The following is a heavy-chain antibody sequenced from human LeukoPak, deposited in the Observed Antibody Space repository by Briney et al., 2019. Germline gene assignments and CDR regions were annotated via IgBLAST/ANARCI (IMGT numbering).Heavy chain of an antibody. CDR3: AGGRYGTSTSCSHFDY. CDR1: GYRFTNYW. D-gene: IGHD2-2*01. CDR2: IYPGDSDT. J-gene: IGHJ4*02. V-gene: IGHV5-51*01. Sequence: GESLKISCKGSGYRFTNYWIAWGRQMPGKGLEWMGIIYPGDSDTRYRRSFQGQVTISGDRSTTAAYLKWSSLKASDTAMYYCAGGRYGTSTSCSHFDYWGQGTLVTVSS.